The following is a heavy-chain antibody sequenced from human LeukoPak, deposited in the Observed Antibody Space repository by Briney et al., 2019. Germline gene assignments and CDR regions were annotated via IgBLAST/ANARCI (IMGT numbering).Heavy chain of an antibody. Sequence: PAGGSLRLSCAASGFTFSSYGVHWVRQAPGKGLEWVSFIRYDGSNKYYADSVKGRFTISRDNSKNTLYLQMNSLRAEDTAVYYCAKGITGTSPILDYWGQGTLVTVSS. J-gene: IGHJ4*02. CDR3: AKGITGTSPILDY. CDR2: IRYDGSNK. D-gene: IGHD1-20*01. CDR1: GFTFSSYG. V-gene: IGHV3-30*02.